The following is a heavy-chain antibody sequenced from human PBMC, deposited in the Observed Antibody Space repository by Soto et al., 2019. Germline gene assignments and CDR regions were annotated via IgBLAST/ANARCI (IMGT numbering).Heavy chain of an antibody. Sequence: SETLSLTCAVSGGSISSGGYSWSWIRQPPGKGLKWIGYIYHSGSTYYNPSLKSRVTISVDRSKNQFSLKLSSVTAADTAVYYCARGGGYCSGGSCYEFDYWGQGTLVTVSS. CDR2: IYHSGST. CDR3: ARGGGYCSGGSCYEFDY. J-gene: IGHJ4*02. D-gene: IGHD2-15*01. V-gene: IGHV4-30-2*01. CDR1: GGSISSGGYS.